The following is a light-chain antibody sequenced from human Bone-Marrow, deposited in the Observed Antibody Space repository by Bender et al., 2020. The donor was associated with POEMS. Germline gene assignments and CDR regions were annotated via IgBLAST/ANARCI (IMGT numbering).Light chain of an antibody. V-gene: IGLV3-21*02. CDR2: DDS. J-gene: IGLJ1*01. CDR1: SIGIKS. Sequence: SYVLTQPPSVSVAPGQTATITCGGNSIGIKSVHWYHQKPGQAPVLVVFDDSDRPSGIPERFSGSNSGNTATLTLSRVEAGDEADYYCQVWDNGTGPHYVFATGTKVTVL. CDR3: QVWDNGTGPHYV.